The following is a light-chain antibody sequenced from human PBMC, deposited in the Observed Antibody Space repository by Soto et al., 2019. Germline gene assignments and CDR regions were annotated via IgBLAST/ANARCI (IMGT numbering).Light chain of an antibody. V-gene: IGLV4-60*02. CDR1: SGHSNHI. CDR3: DTWDSNTCV. CDR2: LESTGSY. Sequence: QPVLTQSSSASASLGSSVKLTCTLNSGHSNHIIAWHQQQPGKAPRYLMKLESTGSYKKGSGVPDRFSGSSSGADRYLTISNLQFEAEADYYCDTWDSNTCVFGGGTKLTVL. J-gene: IGLJ3*02.